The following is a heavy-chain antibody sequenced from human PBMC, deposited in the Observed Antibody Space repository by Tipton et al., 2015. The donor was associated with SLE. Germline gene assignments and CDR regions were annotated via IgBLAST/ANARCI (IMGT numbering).Heavy chain of an antibody. D-gene: IGHD2-15*01. CDR1: GFTFSSYS. V-gene: IGHV3-21*03. CDR3: ARGTYCSGGSCYAFYYYYGMDV. CDR2: ISSSSSYI. Sequence: SLRLSCAASGFTFSSYSMNWVRQAPGKGLEWVSSISSSSSYIYYADSVKGRFTISRDNAKNSLYLQMNSLRAEDTAVYYCARGTYCSGGSCYAFYYYYGMDVWRQGTTVTVSS. J-gene: IGHJ6*02.